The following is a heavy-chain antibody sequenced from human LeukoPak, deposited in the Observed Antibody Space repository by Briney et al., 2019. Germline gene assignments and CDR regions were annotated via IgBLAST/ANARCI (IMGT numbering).Heavy chain of an antibody. D-gene: IGHD6-19*01. CDR3: ARASGYSSGWYGPELDY. CDR2: IYYSGST. J-gene: IGHJ4*02. Sequence: SETLSLTCTVSGGSISSYYWSWIRQPPGKGLEWIGYIYYSGSTNYNPSLKSRVTISVDTSKNQFSLKLSSVTAADTAVYYCARASGYSSGWYGPELDYWGQGTLVTVSS. CDR1: GGSISSYY. V-gene: IGHV4-59*12.